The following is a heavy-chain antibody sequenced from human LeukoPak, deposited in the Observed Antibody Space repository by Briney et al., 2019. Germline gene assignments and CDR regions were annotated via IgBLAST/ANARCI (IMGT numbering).Heavy chain of an antibody. CDR2: ISGSGGST. D-gene: IGHD6-13*01. CDR3: AKGGYSSPVGNY. V-gene: IGHV3-23*01. CDR1: GFTFSSYA. Sequence: GGSLRLSCAASGFTFSSYAMSWVRQAPGKGLEWVTAISGSGGSTYYADSVKGRFTISRDNSKNTLYLQMNSLRAEDTAVYYCAKGGYSSPVGNYWGQGTLVTVSS. J-gene: IGHJ4*02.